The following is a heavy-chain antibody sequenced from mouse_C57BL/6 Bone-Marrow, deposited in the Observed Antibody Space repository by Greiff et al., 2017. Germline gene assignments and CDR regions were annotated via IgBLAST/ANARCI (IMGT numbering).Heavy chain of an antibody. CDR1: GYTFSSYG. V-gene: IGHV1-58*01. CDR3: ARSEYYGSSIFAY. D-gene: IGHD1-1*01. CDR2: IYIGTGYT. J-gene: IGHJ3*01. Sequence: QPGAELVRPGSSVKMSCKTSGYTFSSYGINWVKQRTGQGLEWFGYIYIGTGYTEYNEQFKGKATLTSDTSSSTAYMQLRSRPSEDSAVYVCARSEYYGSSIFAYWGQGTLVTVSA.